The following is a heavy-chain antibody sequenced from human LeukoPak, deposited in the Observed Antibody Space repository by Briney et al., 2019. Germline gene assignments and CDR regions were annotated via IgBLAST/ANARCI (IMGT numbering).Heavy chain of an antibody. CDR1: GASISNYY. V-gene: IGHV4-4*09. CDR2: IHSSGGS. D-gene: IGHD1-26*01. Sequence: PSETLSLTCTVSGASISNYYWSWIRQTPEKGLEWMGHIHSSGGSSYSPSLTSRLTLSIDRSRNQLSLKLPSVTAADTPVYFCARLGSYHDFWGQGALVTVSS. J-gene: IGHJ4*02. CDR3: ARLGSYHDF.